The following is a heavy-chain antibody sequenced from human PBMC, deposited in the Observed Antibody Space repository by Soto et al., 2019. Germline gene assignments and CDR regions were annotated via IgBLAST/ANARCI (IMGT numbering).Heavy chain of an antibody. CDR2: ISDSGDTT. J-gene: IGHJ4*02. Sequence: EVQLLESGGNLVQPGGSLRLSCVASGFTFSNYVMSWVRQAPGKGLEWVSGISDSGDTTYSADFVKGRFTISRDNSKNTLYLQMNSLIAEDTAVYYCAKGWQVRGGQFDYWGQGTLVSVSS. CDR3: AKGWQVRGGQFDY. V-gene: IGHV3-23*01. D-gene: IGHD6-19*01. CDR1: GFTFSNYV.